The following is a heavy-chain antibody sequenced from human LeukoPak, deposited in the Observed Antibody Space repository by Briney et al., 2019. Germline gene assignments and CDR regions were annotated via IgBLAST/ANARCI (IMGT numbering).Heavy chain of an antibody. J-gene: IGHJ4*02. Sequence: PSETLSLTCTVSGGSISGYYWSWIRQPPGKGLEWIGYIYYSGSTNYNPSLKSRVTISLDTSENQFSLKLSSVTAADTAVYYCARVLTYGSRTYYFDYWGQGTLVTVSS. CDR3: ARVLTYGSRTYYFDY. D-gene: IGHD3-10*01. CDR1: GGSISGYY. CDR2: IYYSGST. V-gene: IGHV4-59*01.